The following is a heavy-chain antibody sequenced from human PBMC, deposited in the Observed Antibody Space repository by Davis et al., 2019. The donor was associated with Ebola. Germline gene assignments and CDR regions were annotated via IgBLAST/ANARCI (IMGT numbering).Heavy chain of an antibody. D-gene: IGHD2-15*01. J-gene: IGHJ6*02. V-gene: IGHV3-21*01. Sequence: GGSLRLSCAASGFTFSSYWMSWVRQAPGKGLEWVSSISSSSSYIYYADSVKGRFTISRDNSKNTLYLQMNSLRAEDTAVYYCARDLGYCSGSSCFVYYYYGMDVWGQGTTVTVSS. CDR2: ISSSSSYI. CDR3: ARDLGYCSGSSCFVYYYYGMDV. CDR1: GFTFSSYW.